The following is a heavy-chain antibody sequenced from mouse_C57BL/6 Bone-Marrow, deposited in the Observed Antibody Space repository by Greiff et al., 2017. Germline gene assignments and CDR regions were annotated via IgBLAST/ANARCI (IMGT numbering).Heavy chain of an antibody. J-gene: IGHJ1*03. Sequence: VQLKESGPGLVKPSQSLSLTCSVTGYSITSGYYWNWIRQFPGNKLEWMGYISYGGSNNYNPSLKNRNSITRDTSKNQFFLKLNSVTTEDTATYYCAGGATAPWYFDVWGTGTTVTVSS. CDR1: GYSITSGYY. D-gene: IGHD1-2*01. CDR2: ISYGGSN. V-gene: IGHV3-6*01. CDR3: AGGATAPWYFDV.